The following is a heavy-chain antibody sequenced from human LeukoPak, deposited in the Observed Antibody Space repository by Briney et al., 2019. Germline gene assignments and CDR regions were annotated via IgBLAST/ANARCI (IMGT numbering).Heavy chain of an antibody. V-gene: IGHV3-66*01. D-gene: IGHD4-17*01. J-gene: IGHJ4*02. CDR1: GFIVSENY. Sequence: GGSLRLSYAVSGFIVSENYMTAVRPAPGKGREWVSVLFGGGDTYYGDAVKGRFPISWGNSKNTVYLQMGSRRAEDTAFYYCASGQRSSVTVYYFDCWGGGALVSVSS. CDR2: LFGGGDT. CDR3: ASGQRSSVTVYYFDC.